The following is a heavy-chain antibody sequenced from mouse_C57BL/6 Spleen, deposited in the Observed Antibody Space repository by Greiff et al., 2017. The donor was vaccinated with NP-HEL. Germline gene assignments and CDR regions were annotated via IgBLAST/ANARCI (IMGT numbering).Heavy chain of an antibody. CDR1: GFTFSSYA. J-gene: IGHJ3*01. CDR2: ISDGGSYT. V-gene: IGHV5-4*01. CDR3: AREGDYGSSLAWFAY. D-gene: IGHD1-1*01. Sequence: EVKLMESGGGLVKPGGSLKLSCAASGFTFSSYAMSWVRQTPEKRLEWVATISDGGSYTYYPDNVKGRFTISRDNAKNNLYLQMSHLKSEDTAMYYCAREGDYGSSLAWFAYWGQGTLVTVSA.